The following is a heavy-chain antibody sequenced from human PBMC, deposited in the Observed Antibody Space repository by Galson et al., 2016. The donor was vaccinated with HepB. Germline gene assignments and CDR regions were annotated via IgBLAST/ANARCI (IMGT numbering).Heavy chain of an antibody. J-gene: IGHJ4*02. CDR1: GGSISSHY. D-gene: IGHD6-19*01. V-gene: IGHV4-59*11. CDR3: ARESEQWLSDFDY. CDR2: IYNTGST. Sequence: LSLTCTVSGGSISSHYWSWIRPTHGTGLEWIGYIYNTGSTNYNPSLKSRVTITLEKSKNQFPLKLSSVTAADTAVYYCARESEQWLSDFDYWGQGTLVTVS.